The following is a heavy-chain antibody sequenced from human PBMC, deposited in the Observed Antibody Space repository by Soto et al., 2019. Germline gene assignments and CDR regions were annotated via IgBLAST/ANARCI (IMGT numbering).Heavy chain of an antibody. V-gene: IGHV1-69*01. CDR2: IIPIFGTA. CDR3: ARPSPPGGSTPYYYYYYGMDV. Sequence: QVQLVQSGAEVKKPGSSVKVSCKASGGTFSSYAISWVRQAPGQGLEWMGGIIPIFGTANYAQKFQGRVTSTAAESTSTASMELSSLRSEDTAVYYCARPSPPGGSTPYYYYYYGMDVWGQGTTVTVSS. CDR1: GGTFSSYA. D-gene: IGHD2-15*01. J-gene: IGHJ6*02.